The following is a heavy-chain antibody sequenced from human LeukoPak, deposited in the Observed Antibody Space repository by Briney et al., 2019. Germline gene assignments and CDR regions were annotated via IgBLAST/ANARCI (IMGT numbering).Heavy chain of an antibody. CDR1: GGSVSTYY. CDR3: ASTSGYCSGGNCYSAFDY. Sequence: PSETLSLTCTVSGGSVSTYYWNWIRQPPGKGLEWIGYICYSGSTNYNPSLKSRLTISADTSNNQFSLKLSSVTAADTAVYYCASTSGYCSGGNCYSAFDYWGQGTLVTVSS. V-gene: IGHV4-59*02. D-gene: IGHD2-15*01. J-gene: IGHJ4*02. CDR2: ICYSGST.